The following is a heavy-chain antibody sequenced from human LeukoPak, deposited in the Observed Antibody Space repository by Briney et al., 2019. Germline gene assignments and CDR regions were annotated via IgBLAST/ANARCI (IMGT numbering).Heavy chain of an antibody. CDR3: ARLRNTAMVSAVDY. V-gene: IGHV4-39*01. Sequence: SETLSLTCTVSGGSISSSSYYWGWIRQPPGKGLEWIGSIYYSGSTYYNPSLESRVTISVDTSKNQFSLKLSSVTAADTAVYYCARLRNTAMVSAVDYWGQGTLVTVSS. CDR2: IYYSGST. D-gene: IGHD5-18*01. CDR1: GGSISSSSYY. J-gene: IGHJ4*02.